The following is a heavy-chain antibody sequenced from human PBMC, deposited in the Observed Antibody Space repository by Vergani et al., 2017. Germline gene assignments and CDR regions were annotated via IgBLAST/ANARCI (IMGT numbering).Heavy chain of an antibody. D-gene: IGHD3-9*01. CDR1: GFTFSSSG. J-gene: IGHJ4*02. CDR2: ICYDGSNK. CDR3: ARDGSPYYDILTGVDY. V-gene: IGHV3-33*01. Sequence: QVQLVESGGGVVQPGRSLRLSFAASGFTFSSSGMHWVRQPPGKGLGWVAVICYDGSNKYYADSVKGRFTISRDNSKNTLYLQMNSLRAEDTAVYYCARDGSPYYDILTGVDYWGQGTLVTVSS.